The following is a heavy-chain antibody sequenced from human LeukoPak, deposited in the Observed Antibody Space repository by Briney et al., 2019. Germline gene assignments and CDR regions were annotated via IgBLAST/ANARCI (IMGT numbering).Heavy chain of an antibody. CDR3: ARPPYSGTYYFDY. D-gene: IGHD1-26*01. V-gene: IGHV1-69*06. CDR1: GGTFISYA. J-gene: IGHJ4*02. Sequence: GASVKVSCKASGGTFISYAISWVRQAPGQGLEWMGGIIPIFGTANYAQKFQGRVTITADKSTSTAYMELSRLRSDDTAVYYCARPPYSGTYYFDYWGRGTLVTVSS. CDR2: IIPIFGTA.